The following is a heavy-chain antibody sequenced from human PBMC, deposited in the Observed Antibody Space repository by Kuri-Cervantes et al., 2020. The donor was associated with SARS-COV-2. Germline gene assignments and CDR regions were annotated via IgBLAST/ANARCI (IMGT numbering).Heavy chain of an antibody. D-gene: IGHD5-18*01. CDR2: NIPIFGTA. V-gene: IGHV1-69*13. J-gene: IGHJ6*02. Sequence: SVKVSCKASGGTFSSYAISWVRQAPGQGLEWMGGNIPIFGTANYAQKFQGRVTITADESTSTAYMELSSLRSDDTAVYYCARDTPGYSHGYVNYYYYGMDVWGQGTTVTVSS. CDR3: ARDTPGYSHGYVNYYYYGMDV. CDR1: GGTFSSYA.